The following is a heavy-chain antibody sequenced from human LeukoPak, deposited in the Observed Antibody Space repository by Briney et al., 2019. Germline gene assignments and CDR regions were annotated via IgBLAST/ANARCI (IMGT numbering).Heavy chain of an antibody. V-gene: IGHV4-59*01. D-gene: IGHD2-2*01. CDR1: GGSISSYY. CDR2: IYYSGST. Sequence: SETLSLTCTVSGGSISSYYWSWIRQPPGKGLEWIGYIYYSGSTNYNPSLKSRVTISVDTSKNQFSLRLSSVTAADTAVYYCARGRCGTSCYAGNWSDPWGQGTLVTVSS. CDR3: ARGRCGTSCYAGNWSDP. J-gene: IGHJ5*02.